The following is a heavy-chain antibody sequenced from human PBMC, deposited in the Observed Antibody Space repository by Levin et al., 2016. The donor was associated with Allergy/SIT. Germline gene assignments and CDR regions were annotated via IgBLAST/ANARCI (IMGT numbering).Heavy chain of an antibody. Sequence: WIRQPPGKGLEWIGYIYYSGSTYYNPSLKSRVTISVDTSKNQFSLKLSSVTAADTAVYYCARGNSSGYFDYWGQGTLVTVSS. CDR2: IYYSGST. J-gene: IGHJ4*02. D-gene: IGHD3-22*01. V-gene: IGHV4-31*02. CDR3: ARGNSSGYFDY.